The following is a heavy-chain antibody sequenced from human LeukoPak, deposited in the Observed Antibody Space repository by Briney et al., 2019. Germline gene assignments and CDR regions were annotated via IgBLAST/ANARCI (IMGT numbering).Heavy chain of an antibody. CDR1: GYSFSDYW. CDR3: AKYYYDRSAGPFDY. J-gene: IGHJ4*02. Sequence: GESLKIPCKGSGYSFSDYWIGWVRQMPGKGLEWMGIIYPGDSDIRYSPSFQGQVTISVDKSIATAYLQWSSLKASDTAMYYCAKYYYDRSAGPFDYWGQGTLVTVSS. V-gene: IGHV5-51*01. CDR2: IYPGDSDI. D-gene: IGHD3-22*01.